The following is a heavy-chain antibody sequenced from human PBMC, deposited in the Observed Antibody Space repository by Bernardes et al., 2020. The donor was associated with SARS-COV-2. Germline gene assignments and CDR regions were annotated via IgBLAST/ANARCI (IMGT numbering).Heavy chain of an antibody. Sequence: GGSLRLSCLGSGFNFRDYGMHWVRQAPGKGLEWLAVIWNDGTKKYYGDSVTGRFTISKDDSKNTLFLQTDSLKVEDTAVYYCARSNHGNKGGQNDDFDHWGQGTLVTVSS. CDR3: ARSNHGNKGGQNDDFDH. CDR2: IWNDGTKK. V-gene: IGHV3-33*01. CDR1: GFNFRDYG. D-gene: IGHD1-1*01. J-gene: IGHJ4*02.